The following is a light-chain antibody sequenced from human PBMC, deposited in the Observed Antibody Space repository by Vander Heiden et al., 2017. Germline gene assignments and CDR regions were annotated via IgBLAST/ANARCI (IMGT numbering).Light chain of an antibody. CDR2: RNN. V-gene: IGLV1-47*01. J-gene: IGLJ3*02. CDR3: AAWDDSLSAWV. CDR1: SSNTGSNY. Sequence: QSVLTQPPSASGTPGQRVTISCSGSSSNTGSNYVYWYQQLPGTAPKLLIYRNNQRPSGVPDRFSGSKSGTAASLAISGLRAEDEADYYCAAWDDSLSAWVFGGGTKLTGL.